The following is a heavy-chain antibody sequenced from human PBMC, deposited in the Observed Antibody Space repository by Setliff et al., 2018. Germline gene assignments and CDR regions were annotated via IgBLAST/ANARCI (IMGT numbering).Heavy chain of an antibody. D-gene: IGHD5-18*01. CDR2: VLHSGRT. J-gene: IGHJ4*02. Sequence: SETLSLTCAVSGFSIISNYYWAWIRQPPGKGLEWIGSVLHSGRTPYNPSLKSRVTISANTSKNQFSLRLPSVTAADTAVYYFARLDTNTYATFDYWGQGTLVTVSS. CDR1: GFSIISNYY. V-gene: IGHV4-38-2*01. CDR3: ARLDTNTYATFDY.